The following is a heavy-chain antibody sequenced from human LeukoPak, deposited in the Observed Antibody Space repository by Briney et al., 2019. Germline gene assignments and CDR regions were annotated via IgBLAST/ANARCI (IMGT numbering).Heavy chain of an antibody. CDR2: FDPEDGET. Sequence: ASVKVSCKVSGYTLTELSMHWVRQAPGKGLEWMGGFDPEDGETIYAQKFQGRVTMTEDTSTGTAYMELSSLRSEDTAVYYCATALGDSGYRYYFDYWGQGTLVTVSS. J-gene: IGHJ4*02. CDR3: ATALGDSGYRYYFDY. V-gene: IGHV1-24*01. D-gene: IGHD5-12*01. CDR1: GYTLTELS.